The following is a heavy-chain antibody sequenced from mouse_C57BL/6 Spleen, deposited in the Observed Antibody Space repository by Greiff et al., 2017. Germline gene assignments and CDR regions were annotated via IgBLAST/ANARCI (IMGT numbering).Heavy chain of an antibody. CDR1: GFTFTDYY. D-gene: IGHD1-1*01. CDR3: ARYDDTVVHYFDY. J-gene: IGHJ2*01. V-gene: IGHV7-3*01. Sequence: DVKLVESGGGLVQPGGSLSLSCAASGFTFTDYYMSWVRQPPGKALEWLGFIRNKANGYTTEYSASVKGRFTISRDNSQSILYLQMHALTAEDSATYYCARYDDTVVHYFDYWGQGTTLTVSS. CDR2: IRNKANGYTT.